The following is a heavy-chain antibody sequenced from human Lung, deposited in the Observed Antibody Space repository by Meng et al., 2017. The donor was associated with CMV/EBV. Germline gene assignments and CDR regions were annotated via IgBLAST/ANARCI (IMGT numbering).Heavy chain of an antibody. J-gene: IGHJ4*02. CDR1: GYSISSGYY. V-gene: IGHV4-38-2*02. CDR3: ARARFDY. Sequence: LSCTVSGYSISSGYYWGWVRQPPGKGLEWIGSIYHSGSTYYNPSLKIRVTISVDTSKNQFSLKLSSVTAADKAVYYCARARFDYWGQGTRVTVSS. CDR2: IYHSGST.